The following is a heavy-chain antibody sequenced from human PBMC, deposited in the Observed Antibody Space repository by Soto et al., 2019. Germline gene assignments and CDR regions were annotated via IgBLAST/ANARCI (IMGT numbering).Heavy chain of an antibody. D-gene: IGHD3-10*01. CDR3: AREESASGSFPEP. CDR1: GYSFTSHY. Sequence: XSVKFSCKASGYSFTSHYMHLVRQAPGQGLEWVGTINPHGGATGYAQKFQGRVTMTRDTSTSTVYRELRSLTSEDTAIYYCAREESASGSFPEPGAQGTLVTVSS. V-gene: IGHV1-46*01. CDR2: INPHGGAT. J-gene: IGHJ4*01.